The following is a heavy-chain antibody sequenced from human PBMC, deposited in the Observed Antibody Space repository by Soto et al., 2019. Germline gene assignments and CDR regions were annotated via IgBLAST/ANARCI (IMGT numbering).Heavy chain of an antibody. CDR3: ARDPKTSGGQHWAFNYFDS. D-gene: IGHD7-27*01. CDR2: ISYDGTNK. V-gene: IGHV3-30-3*01. CDR1: GFSFSISP. Sequence: VGSMRLSCAASGFSFSISPMHWVRQAPGKGPEWVALISYDGTNKFYADSVKGRFTISRDNSKSTLYLQVDSLRPEDAAVYYCARDPKTSGGQHWAFNYFDSWGQGTLVTVSS. J-gene: IGHJ4*02.